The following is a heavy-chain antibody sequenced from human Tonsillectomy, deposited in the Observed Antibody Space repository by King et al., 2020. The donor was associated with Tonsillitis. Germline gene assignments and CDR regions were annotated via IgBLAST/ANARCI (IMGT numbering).Heavy chain of an antibody. CDR1: GFTFSNYG. CDR3: ARAPPAAPRSYYYYGMDV. CDR2: IWFDGRTK. V-gene: IGHV3-33*01. D-gene: IGHD2-2*01. Sequence: VQLVESGGGVVQPERSLRLSCSASGFTFSNYGMHWVRPAPGKGVEWVAVIWFDGRTKYYLGSGKGRFTIPRDNSKNTLFLQMNSLRAEDTAVYYCARAPPAAPRSYYYYGMDVWGQGTTVTVSS. J-gene: IGHJ6*02.